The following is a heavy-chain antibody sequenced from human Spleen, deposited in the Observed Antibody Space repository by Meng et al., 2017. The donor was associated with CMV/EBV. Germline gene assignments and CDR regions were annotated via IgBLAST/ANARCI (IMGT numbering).Heavy chain of an antibody. CDR1: EVSLSTSGMG. D-gene: IGHD2-15*01. CDR3: AHRDYCSGGTCTFDY. J-gene: IGHJ4*02. V-gene: IGHV2-5*02. Sequence: EVSLSTSGMGVGWIRQPPGKALEWLALIYWDDDKRYSPSLKSRLTITKDTSKNQVVLTMTNMDPVDTATYYCAHRDYCSGGTCTFDYWGQGTLVTVSS. CDR2: IYWDDDK.